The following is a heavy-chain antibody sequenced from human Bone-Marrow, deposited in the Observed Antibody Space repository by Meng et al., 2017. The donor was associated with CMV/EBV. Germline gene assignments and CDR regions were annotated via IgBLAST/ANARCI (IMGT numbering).Heavy chain of an antibody. Sequence: SCKASGFTFSSYAMHWVRQAPGKGLEWVAVISYDGSNKYYADSVKGRFTISRDNSKNTLYLQMNSLRAEDTAVYYCVRVKGVVPAARMDVWGQGTTVTVSS. D-gene: IGHD2-2*01. V-gene: IGHV3-30-3*01. CDR3: VRVKGVVPAARMDV. CDR2: ISYDGSNK. CDR1: GFTFSSYA. J-gene: IGHJ6*02.